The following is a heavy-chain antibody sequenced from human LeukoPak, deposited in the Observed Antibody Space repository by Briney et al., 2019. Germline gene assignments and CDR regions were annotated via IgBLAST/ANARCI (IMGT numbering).Heavy chain of an antibody. J-gene: IGHJ3*01. D-gene: IGHD3-10*01. CDR1: GGSITGSRYY. V-gene: IGHV4-39*07. CDR3: ATPSGNAYDV. CDR2: IYYSGSI. Sequence: SETLSLNCTVSGGSITGSRYYWGWIRQPPGKGLEWLGNIYYSGSIDHNPSLESRLTISLDTSKNQFSLKLSSVTAADTAVYYCATPSGNAYDVWGQGTMVTVSS.